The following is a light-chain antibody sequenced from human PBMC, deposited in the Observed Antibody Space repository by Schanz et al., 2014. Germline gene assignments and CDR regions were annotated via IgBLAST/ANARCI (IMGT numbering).Light chain of an antibody. CDR2: DVS. J-gene: IGLJ3*02. CDR1: SSDLGGYNY. V-gene: IGLV2-14*01. Sequence: QSALTQPASVSGSPGQSITISCTGTSSDLGGYNYVSWYQQYPGKAPKLMIYDVSNRPSGVSNRFSGSKSGNTASLTISGLQAEDEADYYCSSYTSSTTWVFGGGTKLTVL. CDR3: SSYTSSTTWV.